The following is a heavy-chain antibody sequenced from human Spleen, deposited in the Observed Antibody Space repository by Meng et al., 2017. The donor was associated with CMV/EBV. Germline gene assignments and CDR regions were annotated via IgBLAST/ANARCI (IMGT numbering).Heavy chain of an antibody. CDR1: GFTFSTYP. V-gene: IGHV3-48*04. D-gene: IGHD2-21*01. CDR3: ARLIPGDYFDY. CDR2: ISGTNGII. Sequence: GGSLRLFCAASGFTFSTYPMIWVRQSPGKGLEWVSYISGTNGIIYYADSVKGRFTISRDNAKNSVFLQMNSLRAEDTAVYYCARLIPGDYFDYWGQGTLVTVSS. J-gene: IGHJ4*02.